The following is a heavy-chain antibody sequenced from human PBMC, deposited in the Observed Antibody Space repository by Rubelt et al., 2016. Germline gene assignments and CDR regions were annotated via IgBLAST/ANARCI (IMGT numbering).Heavy chain of an antibody. V-gene: IGHV5-10-1*03. D-gene: IGHD3-3*01. CDR3: AIYDFWSGYYLDY. J-gene: IGHJ4*02. Sequence: EVQLVQPGAEVKKPGESLRISCKGSGYSFTSYWISWVRQMPGKGLEWMGRIDPSDSYTNYSPSVQGDVTIAADKSISTAYLQWSSLKASDTAMYYCAIYDFWSGYYLDYWGQGTLVTASS. CDR2: IDPSDSYT. CDR1: GYSFTSYW.